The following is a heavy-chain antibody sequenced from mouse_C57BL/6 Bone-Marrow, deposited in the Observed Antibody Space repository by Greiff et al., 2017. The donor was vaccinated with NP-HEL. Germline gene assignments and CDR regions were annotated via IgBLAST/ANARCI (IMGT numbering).Heavy chain of an antibody. CDR3: TTDGPHYYAMDY. V-gene: IGHV14-4*01. CDR1: GFNIKDDY. D-gene: IGHD3-1*01. J-gene: IGHJ4*01. CDR2: IDPENGDT. Sequence: EVQLQQSGAELVRPGASVKLSCTASGFNIKDDYMHWVKQRPEQGLEWIGWIDPENGDTEYASKFQGKATITADTFSNTAYLQLSSLTSEDTAVYYGTTDGPHYYAMDYWGQGTSVTVTS.